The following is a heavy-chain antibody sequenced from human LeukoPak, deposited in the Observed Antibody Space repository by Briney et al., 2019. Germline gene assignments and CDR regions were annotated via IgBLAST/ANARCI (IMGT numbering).Heavy chain of an antibody. J-gene: IGHJ4*02. CDR1: GYTFTSYA. CDR2: INAGNGNT. Sequence: ASVKVSCKASGYTFTSYAMHWVRQAPGQRLEWMGWINAGNGNTKYSQKFQGRVTITRDTSASTAYMELSSLRSEDTAVYYCARAGIVYYDSSGYFDYWGQGTLVTVSS. D-gene: IGHD3-22*01. CDR3: ARAGIVYYDSSGYFDY. V-gene: IGHV1-3*01.